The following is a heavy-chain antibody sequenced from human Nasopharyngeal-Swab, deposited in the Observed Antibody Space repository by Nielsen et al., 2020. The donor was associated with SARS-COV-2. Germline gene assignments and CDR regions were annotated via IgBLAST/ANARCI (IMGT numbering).Heavy chain of an antibody. CDR3: ARALTGTSFFDP. D-gene: IGHD1-20*01. J-gene: IGHJ5*02. V-gene: IGHV4-39*07. Sequence: REPPGKGLEWIGSICYSGSTYYNPSLNSRVTISLDTSKNQFSLKVSSVTAADTAVYYCARALTGTSFFDPWGQGTLVTVSS. CDR2: ICYSGST.